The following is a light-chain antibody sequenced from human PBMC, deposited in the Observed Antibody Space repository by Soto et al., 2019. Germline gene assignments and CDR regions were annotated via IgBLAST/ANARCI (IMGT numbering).Light chain of an antibody. CDR2: GNS. CDR3: QSYDSSLRRV. J-gene: IGLJ1*01. CDR1: SSDVGSYNL. Sequence: QPALTQPASVSGSHGHWSTISSTETSSDVGSYNLVSWYQQLPGTAPKLLIYGNSNRPSGVPDRFSGSKSGTSASLAITGLQAEDEADYYCQSYDSSLRRVFGTGTKVTVL. V-gene: IGLV1-40*01.